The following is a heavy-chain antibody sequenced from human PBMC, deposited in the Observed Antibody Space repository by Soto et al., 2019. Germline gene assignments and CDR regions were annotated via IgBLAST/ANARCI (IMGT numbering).Heavy chain of an antibody. CDR1: GYNFTSYG. CDR2: IYPGDSDT. CDR3: ASPNYGSGSYPYYYGMDV. Sequence: HGESQKVSCKGSGYNFTSYGSGWVRKQPGKGLEWMGIIYPGDSDTRYSPSFQGQVTISADKSISTAYLQWSSLKASDTAMYYCASPNYGSGSYPYYYGMDVWGQGTTVTVSS. D-gene: IGHD3-10*01. J-gene: IGHJ6*02. V-gene: IGHV5-51*01.